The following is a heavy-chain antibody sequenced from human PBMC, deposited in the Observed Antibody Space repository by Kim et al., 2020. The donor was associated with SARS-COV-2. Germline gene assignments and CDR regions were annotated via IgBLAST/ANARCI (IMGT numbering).Heavy chain of an antibody. CDR1: GGSVTSGTHY. Sequence: SETLSLTCTVSGGSVTSGTHYWTWIRQSPGKGLEWIGYIHYGGAINYNPSLKTRVTMSVDTSKNQFSLKLTSVTPADMAVYYCARLYQALDYWGQGALVT. V-gene: IGHV4-61*01. CDR2: IHYGGAI. J-gene: IGHJ4*02. D-gene: IGHD2-2*01. CDR3: ARLYQALDY.